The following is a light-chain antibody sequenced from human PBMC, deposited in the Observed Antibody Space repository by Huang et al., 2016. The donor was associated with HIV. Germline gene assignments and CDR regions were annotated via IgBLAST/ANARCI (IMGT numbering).Light chain of an antibody. Sequence: DIQMTQSPSSLSASVGDRVTITCRSSQSISKYLNWYQQKPGKAPKLLIYGASTLQSGVPSRFSVRASGTDFSPTITSLQPEDFATYYCQQSYTPPWTFGQGTKVEIK. CDR1: QSISKY. J-gene: IGKJ1*01. V-gene: IGKV1-39*01. CDR2: GAS. CDR3: QQSYTPPWT.